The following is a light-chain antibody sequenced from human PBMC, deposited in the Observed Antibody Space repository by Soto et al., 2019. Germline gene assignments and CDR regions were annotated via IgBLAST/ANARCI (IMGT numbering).Light chain of an antibody. CDR3: LQDHNYPRT. V-gene: IGKV1-6*01. CDR2: GVS. J-gene: IGKJ1*01. CDR1: QDIRNE. Sequence: AIQMTQSPSSLSASVGDRVTITCRASQDIRNELGWYQQKPGKAPKALIYGVSNLRSGVPSRFSGSGSGTDFTLTISSLQPEDFAVYYCLQDHNYPRTFGQGTKLDI.